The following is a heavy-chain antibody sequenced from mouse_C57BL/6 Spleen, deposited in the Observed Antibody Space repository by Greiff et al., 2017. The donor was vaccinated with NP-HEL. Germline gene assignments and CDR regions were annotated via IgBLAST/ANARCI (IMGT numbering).Heavy chain of an antibody. V-gene: IGHV1-80*01. D-gene: IGHD4-1*01. Sequence: QVQLQQSGAELVKPGASVKISCKASGYAFSSYWMNWVKQRPGKGLEWIGQIYPGDGDTNYNGKFKGKATLTADKSSSKAYMQLSSLTSEDSAVYFCTRGSFRLGPPVDYWGQGTTLTVSS. CDR2: IYPGDGDT. J-gene: IGHJ2*01. CDR3: TRGSFRLGPPVDY. CDR1: GYAFSSYW.